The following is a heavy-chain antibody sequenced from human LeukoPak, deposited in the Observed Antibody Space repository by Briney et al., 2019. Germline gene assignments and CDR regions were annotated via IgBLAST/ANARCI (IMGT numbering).Heavy chain of an antibody. D-gene: IGHD5-12*01. CDR1: VFTFDDYA. Sequence: PGRSLRLSCAVSVFTFDDYAMHWVRQVPGKGLEWVSGINWNSDSIGYADSVKGRFTTSRDNAKNSLYLQMNSLRAEDTAFYYCAINGGGDSGYGNFDYWGQGTLVTVSS. CDR2: INWNSDSI. J-gene: IGHJ4*02. V-gene: IGHV3-9*01. CDR3: AINGGGDSGYGNFDY.